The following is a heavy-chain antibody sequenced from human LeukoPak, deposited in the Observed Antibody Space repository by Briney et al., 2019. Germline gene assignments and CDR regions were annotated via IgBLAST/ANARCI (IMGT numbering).Heavy chain of an antibody. V-gene: IGHV4-59*01. CDR1: GGSISSYY. J-gene: IGHJ4*02. CDR3: ARGDSSGYYYLDY. Sequence: PSETLSLTCTVSGGSISSYYWGWIRQPPGKGLEWIGYIYYSGSTNYNPSLKSRVTISVDTSKNQFSLKLSSVTAADMAVYYCARGDSSGYYYLDYWGQGTLVTVSS. D-gene: IGHD3-22*01. CDR2: IYYSGST.